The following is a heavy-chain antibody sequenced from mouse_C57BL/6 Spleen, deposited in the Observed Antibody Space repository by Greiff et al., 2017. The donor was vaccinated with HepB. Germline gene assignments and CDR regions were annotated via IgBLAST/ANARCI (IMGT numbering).Heavy chain of an antibody. Sequence: VKLMESGPGLVQPSQSLSITCTVSGFSLTSYGVHWVRQSPGKGLEWLGVIWSGGSTDYNAAFMSRLSITKDNSKSQVFFKMNSLQADDTAIYYCAKRGRDSSGYSFAYWGQGTLVTVSA. CDR1: GFSLTSYG. V-gene: IGHV2-5*01. CDR3: AKRGRDSSGYSFAY. CDR2: IWSGGST. J-gene: IGHJ3*01. D-gene: IGHD3-2*02.